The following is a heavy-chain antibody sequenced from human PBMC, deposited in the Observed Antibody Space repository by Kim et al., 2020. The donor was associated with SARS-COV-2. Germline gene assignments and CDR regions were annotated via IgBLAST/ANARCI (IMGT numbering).Heavy chain of an antibody. CDR3: ARDVGSGDPGAFDI. Sequence: GGSLRLSCAASGFTFSSYSMNWVRQAPGKGLEWVSSISSSSSYIYYADSVKGRFTISRDNAKNSLYLQMNSLRAEDTAVYYCARDVGSGDPGAFDIWGQGTMVTVSS. D-gene: IGHD4-17*01. J-gene: IGHJ3*02. V-gene: IGHV3-21*01. CDR2: ISSSSSYI. CDR1: GFTFSSYS.